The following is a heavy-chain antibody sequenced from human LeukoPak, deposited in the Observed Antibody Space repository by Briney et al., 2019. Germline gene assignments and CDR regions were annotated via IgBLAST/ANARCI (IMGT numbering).Heavy chain of an antibody. CDR3: ARNSSGYPHAFDY. D-gene: IGHD3-22*01. CDR2: ISTYNGNT. J-gene: IGHJ4*02. Sequence: GASVKVSCKASSYTFTNYGIRWVRQAPGQGLEWMGWISTYNGNTNYAQKFQGRVTMTTDTSTSTAYMELRSLRSDDTALYYCARNSSGYPHAFDYWGQGTLVTVSS. V-gene: IGHV1-18*01. CDR1: SYTFTNYG.